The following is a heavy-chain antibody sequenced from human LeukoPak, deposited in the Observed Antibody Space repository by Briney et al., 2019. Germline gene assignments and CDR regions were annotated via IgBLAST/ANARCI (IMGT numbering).Heavy chain of an antibody. CDR2: ISGSGSST. CDR3: AKDKLNSYSSSSGYFDY. V-gene: IGHV3-23*01. D-gene: IGHD6-6*01. CDR1: GFSFSSHG. J-gene: IGHJ4*02. Sequence: GTLRLSCAASGFSFSSHGMSWVRQAPGKGLEWVSAISGSGSSTYSADSVKGRFTISRDNSKNTLYLQMNSLRAEDTAVYYCAKDKLNSYSSSSGYFDYWGQGTLVTVSS.